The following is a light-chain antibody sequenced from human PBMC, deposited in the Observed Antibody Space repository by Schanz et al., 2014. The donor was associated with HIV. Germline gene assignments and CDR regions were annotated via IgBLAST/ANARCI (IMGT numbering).Light chain of an antibody. CDR1: SSNIGSNP. Sequence: QSVLTQPPSASGTPGQTVTISCSGGSSNIGSNPVNWYQHLPGTAPKLLIYKNNQRPSGIPDRFSGSKSDTSASLAITGLQPEDEADYYCNSYSHSXTYVFGSGTXLTVL. J-gene: IGLJ1*01. CDR3: NSYSHSXTYV. V-gene: IGLV1-44*01. CDR2: KNN.